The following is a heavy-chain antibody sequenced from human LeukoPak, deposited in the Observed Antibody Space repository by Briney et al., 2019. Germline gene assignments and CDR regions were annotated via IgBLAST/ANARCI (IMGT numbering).Heavy chain of an antibody. CDR1: GGSISSGSYY. D-gene: IGHD3-22*01. J-gene: IGHJ3*02. V-gene: IGHV4-61*09. CDR3: ARLTGYYDSSGITHDAFDI. CDR2: IYTSGST. Sequence: SQTLSLTCTVSGGSISSGSYYWSWIRQPAGKGLEWIGHIYTSGSTNYNPSLKSRVTISVDTSKKQFSLRLSSVTAADTAVYYCARLTGYYDSSGITHDAFDIWGQGTMVTVSS.